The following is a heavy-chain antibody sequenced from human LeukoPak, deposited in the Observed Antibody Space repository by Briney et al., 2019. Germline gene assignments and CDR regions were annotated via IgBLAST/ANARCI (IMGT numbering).Heavy chain of an antibody. CDR2: ISYDGSNK. CDR3: ANVRGADTAMVDAFDI. CDR1: GFTFSSYG. V-gene: IGHV3-30*18. J-gene: IGHJ3*02. D-gene: IGHD5-18*01. Sequence: PGGSLRLSCAASGFTFSSYGMHWVRQAPGKGLEWVAVISYDGSNKYYADSVKGRFTISRDNSKNTLYLQMNSLRAEDTAVYYCANVRGADTAMVDAFDIWGQGTMVTVSS.